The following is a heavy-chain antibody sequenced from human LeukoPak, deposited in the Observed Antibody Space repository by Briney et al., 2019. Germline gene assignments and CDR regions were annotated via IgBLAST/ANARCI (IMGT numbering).Heavy chain of an antibody. CDR3: ARASFWSGYLDWFDP. D-gene: IGHD3-3*01. J-gene: IGHJ5*02. CDR2: IHYSGST. Sequence: SETLSLTCTVSGGSISSYYWSWIRQPPGEGLEWIGYIHYSGSTNYNPSLKSRVTISVDTSKNQFSLNLSSVTAADTAVYYCARASFWSGYLDWFDPWGQGTLVTVSS. CDR1: GGSISSYY. V-gene: IGHV4-59*01.